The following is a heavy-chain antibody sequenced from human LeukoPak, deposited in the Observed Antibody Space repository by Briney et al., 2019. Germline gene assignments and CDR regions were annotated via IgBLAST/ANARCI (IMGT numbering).Heavy chain of an antibody. D-gene: IGHD6-19*01. CDR3: ARDSVGSSVY. J-gene: IGHJ4*02. Sequence: GGSLRLSCAASGFTFNNYWMSWVRQAPGKGLEWVANIKQDGGERYYVDSVRGRFTISRDNAKNSLYPQMNSLRAEDTAVYYCARDSVGSSVYWGQGTLVTVSS. CDR2: IKQDGGER. CDR1: GFTFNNYW. V-gene: IGHV3-7*01.